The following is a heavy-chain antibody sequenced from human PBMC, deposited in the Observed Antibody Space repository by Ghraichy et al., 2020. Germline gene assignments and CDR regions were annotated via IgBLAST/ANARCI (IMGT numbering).Heavy chain of an antibody. D-gene: IGHD2-21*01. CDR2: IRTKANTYAT. J-gene: IGHJ4*02. Sequence: GGSLRLSCAGSGFIFRDSAIHWVRQASGKGLEWVGHIRTKANTYATRYIESVEGRFTISRDDSKNMAYLQMTSLKAEDTAVYYCIRLGESGSIDWGQGSLVTVSS. CDR1: GFIFRDSA. V-gene: IGHV3-73*01. CDR3: IRLGESGSID.